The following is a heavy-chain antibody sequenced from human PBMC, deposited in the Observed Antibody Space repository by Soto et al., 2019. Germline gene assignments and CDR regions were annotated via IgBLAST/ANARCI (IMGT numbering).Heavy chain of an antibody. V-gene: IGHV4-30-2*06. J-gene: IGHJ4*02. D-gene: IGHD6-13*01. Sequence: TSETLSHTCSVSGASIYNGGCFWSWIRQSPGKGLEWIGHIHNSGSPYNNPSLRSRVTISVDRSKNQFSLKLSSVTAADTAVYYCARDRGIAAAGSWGQGILVTVSS. CDR1: GASIYNGGCF. CDR2: IHNSGSP. CDR3: ARDRGIAAAGS.